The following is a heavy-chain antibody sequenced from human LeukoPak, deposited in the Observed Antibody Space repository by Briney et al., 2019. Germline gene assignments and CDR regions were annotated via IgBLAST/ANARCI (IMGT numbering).Heavy chain of an antibody. CDR3: ARAATGTTLSWFDP. Sequence: GGSLRLSCAASGFTFSNYWMHWVRQAPGKGLVWVSRINSDGSSTNYADSVKGRFTISRDNAKNTLYLQMNSLRAEDTAVYYRARAATGTTLSWFDPWGQGTLVTVSS. CDR1: GFTFSNYW. D-gene: IGHD1-1*01. V-gene: IGHV3-74*01. J-gene: IGHJ5*02. CDR2: INSDGSST.